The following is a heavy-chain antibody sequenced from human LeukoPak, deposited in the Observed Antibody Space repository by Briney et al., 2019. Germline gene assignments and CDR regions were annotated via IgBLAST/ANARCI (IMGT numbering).Heavy chain of an antibody. D-gene: IGHD3-10*01. CDR3: AWYGVTHGLDV. CDR2: INQDGSDK. Sequence: GGSLRLSCAASGFSLSNYWMSWVRQAPGQGLERVANINQDGSDKSYVDSVMGRFTISKDKAKNSVYLQMNSLRPEDTAIYYCAWYGVTHGLDVWGQGTTVTVSS. CDR1: GFSLSNYW. J-gene: IGHJ6*02. V-gene: IGHV3-7*01.